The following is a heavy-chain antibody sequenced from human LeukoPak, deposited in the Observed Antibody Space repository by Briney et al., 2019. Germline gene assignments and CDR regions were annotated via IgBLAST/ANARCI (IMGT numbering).Heavy chain of an antibody. CDR2: IYCSGST. V-gene: IGHV4-39*01. Sequence: KPSETLSLTCTVSGGSISSSSYYWGWIRQPPGKGLEWIGSIYCSGSTYYNPSLKSRVTISVDTSKNQFSLKLSSVTAADTAVYYCAKIRSSSSDMDVWGKGTTVTVSS. CDR3: AKIRSSSSDMDV. J-gene: IGHJ6*03. D-gene: IGHD6-6*01. CDR1: GGSISSSSYY.